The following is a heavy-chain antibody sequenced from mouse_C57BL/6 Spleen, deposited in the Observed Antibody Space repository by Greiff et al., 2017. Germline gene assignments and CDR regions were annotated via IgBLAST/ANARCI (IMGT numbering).Heavy chain of an antibody. V-gene: IGHV1-19*01. CDR1: GYTFTDYY. Sequence: VQLQQSGPVLVKPGASVKMSCKASGYTFTDYYMNWVKQSHGKSLEWIGVINPYNGGTSYNQKFKGKATLTVDKSSSTAYMELNSLTSEASAVYDCARGTTVVAQYYYAMDYWGQGTSVTVSS. CDR2: INPYNGGT. J-gene: IGHJ4*01. D-gene: IGHD1-1*01. CDR3: ARGTTVVAQYYYAMDY.